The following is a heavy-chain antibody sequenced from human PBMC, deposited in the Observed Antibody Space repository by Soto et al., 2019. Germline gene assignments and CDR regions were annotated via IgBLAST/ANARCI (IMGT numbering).Heavy chain of an antibody. V-gene: IGHV1-46*03. J-gene: IGHJ5*02. Sequence: GASVKVSCKASGYTFTSYAMRWVRQAPGQGLEWMGIINPSGGSTSYAQKFQGRVTMTRDTSTSTVYMELRSLISDDTAVYYCARGRPVRGISNWFDPWGQGTLVTVSS. CDR3: ARGRPVRGISNWFDP. CDR2: INPSGGST. D-gene: IGHD3-10*01. CDR1: GYTFTSYA.